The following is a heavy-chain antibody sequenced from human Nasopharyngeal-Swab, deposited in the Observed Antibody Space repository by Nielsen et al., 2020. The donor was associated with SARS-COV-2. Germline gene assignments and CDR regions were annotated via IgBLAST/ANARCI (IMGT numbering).Heavy chain of an antibody. J-gene: IGHJ3*02. D-gene: IGHD1-26*01. V-gene: IGHV1-69*06. CDR3: ARGIVSGSYGDKTDAFEI. Sequence: SVKVSCKASGGTFRTYAMNWVRQAPGQGLEWMGGIIPIFGTANYAQKIQGRVTITADKSTSIVYMELSSLRSEDTAVYHCARGIVSGSYGDKTDAFEIWGQGTMVTVSS. CDR2: IIPIFGTA. CDR1: GGTFRTYA.